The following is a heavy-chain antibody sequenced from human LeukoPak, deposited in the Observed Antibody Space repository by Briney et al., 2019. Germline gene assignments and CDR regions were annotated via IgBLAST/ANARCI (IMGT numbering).Heavy chain of an antibody. Sequence: GASLEISCKGSGYRFTSYWIGWVRPMPGKGLEWMGIIYPGDSDTRYSPSLQGQVTISADKSISTAYLQWSSLKASDTAMYYCARPLEGYYDILTGYYFDAFDIWGQGTMVTVSS. D-gene: IGHD3-9*01. CDR2: IYPGDSDT. J-gene: IGHJ3*02. CDR1: GYRFTSYW. V-gene: IGHV5-51*01. CDR3: ARPLEGYYDILTGYYFDAFDI.